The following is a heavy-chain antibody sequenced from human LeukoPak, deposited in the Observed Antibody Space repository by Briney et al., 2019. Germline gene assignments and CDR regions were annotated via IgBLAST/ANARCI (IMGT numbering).Heavy chain of an antibody. D-gene: IGHD2-8*02. CDR2: VKSKTDGGTV. Sequence: GGSLRLSCAASGFNFNKAWMSWVRQAPGKGLERVGRVKSKTDGGTVEHAASVKGRFFVSRDDSKNMLYLQMNSLISEDTALYYCTTDGGVREYDHWGQGTLVTVSS. V-gene: IGHV3-15*01. CDR1: GFNFNKAW. J-gene: IGHJ4*02. CDR3: TTDGGVREYDH.